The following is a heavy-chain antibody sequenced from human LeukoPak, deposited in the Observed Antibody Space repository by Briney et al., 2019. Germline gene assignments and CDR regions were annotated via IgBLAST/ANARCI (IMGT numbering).Heavy chain of an antibody. CDR1: GYTFTSYD. Sequence: ASVKVSCKASGYTFTSYDINWVRQATGQGLEWMGWMNPNSGNTGYAQKFQGRVTMTRDTSISTAYMELSRLRSDDTAVYYCARGTTVIQTLDYWGQGTLVTVSS. CDR3: ARGTTVIQTLDY. J-gene: IGHJ4*02. CDR2: MNPNSGNT. V-gene: IGHV1-8*01. D-gene: IGHD4-17*01.